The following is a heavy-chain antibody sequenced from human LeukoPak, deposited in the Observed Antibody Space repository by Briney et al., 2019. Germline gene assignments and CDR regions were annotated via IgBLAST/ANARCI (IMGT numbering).Heavy chain of an antibody. V-gene: IGHV1-3*01. J-gene: IGHJ5*02. D-gene: IGHD1-26*01. CDR1: GYTFTSYA. CDR2: INAGNGNT. Sequence: PRASVKVSCKASGYTFTSYAMHWVRQAPGQRLEWMGWINAGNGNTKYSQKFQGRVTITRDTSASTAYMELSSLRSEDTAVYYCARKVVGATTNWFDPWGQGTLVTVSS. CDR3: ARKVVGATTNWFDP.